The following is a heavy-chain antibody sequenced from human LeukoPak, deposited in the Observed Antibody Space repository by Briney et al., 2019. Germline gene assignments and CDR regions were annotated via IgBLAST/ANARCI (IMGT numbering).Heavy chain of an antibody. J-gene: IGHJ4*02. D-gene: IGHD3-22*01. V-gene: IGHV5-51*01. CDR1: GYSFTSYW. Sequence: GESLKISCKGSGYSFTSYWIGWVRQMPGKGLEGMGIIYPGDSDTRYSPSFQGQVTISADKSISTAYLQWSSLKASDTAMYYCARRTTRYYYDSSGYEAPHFDYWGQGTLVTVSS. CDR2: IYPGDSDT. CDR3: ARRTTRYYYDSSGYEAPHFDY.